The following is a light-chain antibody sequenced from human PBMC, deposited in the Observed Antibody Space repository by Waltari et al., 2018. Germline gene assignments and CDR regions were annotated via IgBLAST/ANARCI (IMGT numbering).Light chain of an antibody. V-gene: IGKV4-1*01. J-gene: IGKJ2*01. CDR2: WAS. CDR3: QQYYGPPYN. Sequence: DIMMTQSPDVLAVSLGERASIKCKSIHSVLDYFNNNDSLAWYQQKAGQLPRILIHWASTRGTGYPDRFRGSGSRTDFTLTISSMQAEDAALYYCQQYYGPPYNFGQGTRLEIK. CDR1: HSVLDYFNNNDS.